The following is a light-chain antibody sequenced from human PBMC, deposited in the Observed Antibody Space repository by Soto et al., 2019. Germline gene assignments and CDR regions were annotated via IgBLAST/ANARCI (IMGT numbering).Light chain of an antibody. J-gene: IGKJ4*01. CDR1: QTIRSNY. V-gene: IGKV3-20*01. Sequence: EIVLTQSPGTLSLSPGERATLSCRASQTIRSNYLAWYQQKPGQAPRLLIYGASSRATGIPDRFSGSGSGTDFTLNITRLEPEDFAVYYCQQYTNSTLTFGGGTKVESK. CDR3: QQYTNSTLT. CDR2: GAS.